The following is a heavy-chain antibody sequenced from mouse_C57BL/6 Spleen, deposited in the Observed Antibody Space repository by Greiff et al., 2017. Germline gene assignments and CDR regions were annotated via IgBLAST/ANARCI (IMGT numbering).Heavy chain of an antibody. Sequence: EVQVVESGEGLVKPGGSLKLSCAASGFTFSSYAMSWVRQTPEKRLEWVAYISSGGDYIYYADTVKGRFTISRDNARNTLYLQMSSLKSEDTAMYYCTRDRGYGNFDYWGQGTTLTVSS. D-gene: IGHD2-1*01. J-gene: IGHJ2*01. CDR1: GFTFSSYA. CDR2: ISSGGDYI. CDR3: TRDRGYGNFDY. V-gene: IGHV5-9-1*02.